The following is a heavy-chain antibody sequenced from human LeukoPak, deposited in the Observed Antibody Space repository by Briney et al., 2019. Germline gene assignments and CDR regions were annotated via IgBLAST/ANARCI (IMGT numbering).Heavy chain of an antibody. D-gene: IGHD4-17*01. J-gene: IGHJ4*02. CDR2: ISSTAYGGTA. V-gene: IGHV3-49*03. Sequence: PGGSLRLSCTASGFTFRSSALTWCRQAPGMGPEWVGFISSTAYGGTAEYAASVRGRFTISRDDSKSIAFLQMNSLKTEDTAMYYCSRGAVPFDYWGQGTLVTVSS. CDR3: SRGAVPFDY. CDR1: GFTFRSSA.